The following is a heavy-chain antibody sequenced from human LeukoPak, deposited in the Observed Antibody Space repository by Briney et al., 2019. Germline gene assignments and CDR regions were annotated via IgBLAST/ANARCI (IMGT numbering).Heavy chain of an antibody. CDR3: ARQLSGWYDADPY. V-gene: IGHV3-7*05. Sequence: GGSLRLSCAASGFTFSRYWMSWVRQAPGKGLEWVANIKEDGSRNHYADSVKGRFTISRENAKNSLYLQMSSLRAEDTAVYYCARQLSGWYDADPYWGQGTLVTVSS. D-gene: IGHD6-19*01. CDR2: IKEDGSRN. CDR1: GFTFSRYW. J-gene: IGHJ4*02.